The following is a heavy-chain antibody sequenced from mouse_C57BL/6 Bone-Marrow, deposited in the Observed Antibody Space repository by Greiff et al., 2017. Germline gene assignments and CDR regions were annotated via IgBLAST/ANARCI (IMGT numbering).Heavy chain of an antibody. V-gene: IGHV10-3*01. CDR1: GFTFNTYA. Sequence: EVQRVESGGGLVQPKGSLKLSCAASGFTFNTYAMHWVRQAPGKGLEWVARIRSKSSNYATYYADSVKDRFTISRDDSQSMLYLQMNNRKTEDTAMYYCVREGWPYWYFEGGGTGTTVTVSS. CDR2: IRSKSSNYAT. CDR3: VREGWPYWYFEG. D-gene: IGHD1-1*02. J-gene: IGHJ1*03.